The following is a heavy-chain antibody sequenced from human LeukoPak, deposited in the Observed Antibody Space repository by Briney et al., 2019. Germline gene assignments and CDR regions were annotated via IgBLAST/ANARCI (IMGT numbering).Heavy chain of an antibody. CDR3: ARVGDCGGDCYSVFDY. Sequence: KPSQTLSLTCTVSGGSISSGGYYWSWIRQHPGKGLEWIGYIYYSGSTYYNPSLKSRVTISVDTSKNQFSLKLSSVTAADTAVYYCARVGDCGGDCYSVFDYWGQGTLVTVSS. CDR1: GGSISSGGYY. D-gene: IGHD2-21*02. CDR2: IYYSGST. J-gene: IGHJ4*02. V-gene: IGHV4-31*03.